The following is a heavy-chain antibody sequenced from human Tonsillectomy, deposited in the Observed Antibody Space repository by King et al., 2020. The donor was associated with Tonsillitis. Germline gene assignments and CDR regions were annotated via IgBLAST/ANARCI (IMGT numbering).Heavy chain of an antibody. J-gene: IGHJ3*02. V-gene: IGHV4-4*02. D-gene: IGHD3-3*01. CDR3: ARDLGVVIKKNAFDI. CDR1: GGSISNTNW. Sequence: VQLQESGPGLVKPSGTLSLTCTVSGGSISNTNWWTWVRQAPGKWLEWIGEIYHSGKIYYNTSLRSRLTISLDKSKNQFSLKLSSVTAADTAVYYCARDLGVVIKKNAFDIWGQGTVVTVSS. CDR2: IYHSGKI.